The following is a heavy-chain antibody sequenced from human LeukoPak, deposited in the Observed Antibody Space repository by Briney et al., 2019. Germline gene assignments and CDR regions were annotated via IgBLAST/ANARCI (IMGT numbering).Heavy chain of an antibody. CDR2: IYYSGST. D-gene: IGHD1-26*01. J-gene: IGHJ4*02. CDR1: GGSISSSSYY. Sequence: SETLSLTCTVSGGSISSSSYYWGWIRQPPGKGLEWIGSIYYSGSTYYNPSLKSRVNISVDTSKNQFSLKLSSVTAADTAVYYCARDEKKSGCVDYWGQGTLVTVSS. V-gene: IGHV4-39*07. CDR3: ARDEKKSGCVDY.